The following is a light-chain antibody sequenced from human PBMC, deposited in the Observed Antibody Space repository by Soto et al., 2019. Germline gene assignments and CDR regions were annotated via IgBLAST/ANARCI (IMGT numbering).Light chain of an antibody. V-gene: IGKV3-15*01. CDR2: SAS. Sequence: EIVMTQSPATLSVSPGEGATLSCRASQSVSSDVAWYQQKPGQAPTLLIFSASTRATGIPARFSGSGSGTEFTLTISSLQSEDFAVYYCQQYTNWPRTFGQGTKVEVK. J-gene: IGKJ1*01. CDR3: QQYTNWPRT. CDR1: QSVSSD.